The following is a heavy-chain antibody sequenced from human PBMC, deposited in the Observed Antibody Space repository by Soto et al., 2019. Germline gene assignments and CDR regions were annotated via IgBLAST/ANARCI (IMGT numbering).Heavy chain of an antibody. CDR3: ARDSSSYYDILTGYYNHYFDY. CDR1: GDPFSGYS. D-gene: IGHD3-9*01. J-gene: IGHJ4*02. CDR2: IIPLFGST. V-gene: IGHV1-69*06. Sequence: SVKVSCKASGDPFSGYSISWVRQAPGQGLEWMGGIIPLFGSTNYAQRFQDRVTITADKSTDTVYMELSGLESEDSAVYYCARDSSSYYDILTGYYNHYFDYWGQGTLVTVSS.